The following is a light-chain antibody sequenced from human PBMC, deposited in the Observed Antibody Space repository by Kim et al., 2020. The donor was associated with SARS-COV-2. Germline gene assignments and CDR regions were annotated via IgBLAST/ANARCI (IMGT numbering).Light chain of an antibody. CDR2: DVS. CDR1: SSDVGGYNY. Sequence: QSITISCTGTSSDVGGYNYVSWYQQHPGKAPKLMIYDVSNRPSGVSNRFSGSKSGNTASLTISGLQAEDEADYYCSSYTSSSTLGVFGTGTKVT. J-gene: IGLJ1*01. V-gene: IGLV2-14*03. CDR3: SSYTSSSTLGV.